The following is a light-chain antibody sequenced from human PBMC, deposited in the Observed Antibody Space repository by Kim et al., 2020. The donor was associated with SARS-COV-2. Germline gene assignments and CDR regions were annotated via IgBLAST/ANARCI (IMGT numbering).Light chain of an antibody. Sequence: QSVLTQPPSASGTPGQKVTISCSGSYSNIGANYVHWYQQVPGAAPKLLIYKNLQRPSGVPDRFSGSKSDTSASLAISGLRSEDEGHYYCSSWDDSRGVFAVFGGGTQLTVL. J-gene: IGLJ2*01. V-gene: IGLV1-47*01. CDR1: YSNIGANY. CDR3: SSWDDSRGVFAV. CDR2: KNL.